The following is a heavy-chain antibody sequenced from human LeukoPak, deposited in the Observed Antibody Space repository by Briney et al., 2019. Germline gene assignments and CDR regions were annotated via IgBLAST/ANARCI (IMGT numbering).Heavy chain of an antibody. CDR1: GFTFRLYW. V-gene: IGHV3-74*01. Sequence: GGSLRLSCAASGFTFRLYWMHWVRQAPGKGLVWVSRINSDQTNTTYADSVKGRFTISRDYSKNILYLQMNSLRAEDTAVYYCLTRSLVAVTGNYYMDVWGKGTTVTVSS. J-gene: IGHJ6*03. CDR3: LTRSLVAVTGNYYMDV. D-gene: IGHD6-19*01. CDR2: INSDQTNT.